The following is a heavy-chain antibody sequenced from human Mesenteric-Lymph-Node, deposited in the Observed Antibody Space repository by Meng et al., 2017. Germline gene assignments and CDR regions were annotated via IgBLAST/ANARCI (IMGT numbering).Heavy chain of an antibody. CDR1: GYTFSTYD. J-gene: IGHJ5*02. CDR2: MIPNSGHT. V-gene: IGHV1-8*01. Sequence: QVQLVQDGAEVKKPGASVKVSYKASGYTFSTYDINRVRQATGQGLEWMGWMIPNSGHTGYAQKVQGGVTVTRNTSIGTAYMEVSSLRYEDTAVYYCARDRWNRFSWFDPWGQGTLVTVSS. CDR3: ARDRWNRFSWFDP. D-gene: IGHD1-1*01.